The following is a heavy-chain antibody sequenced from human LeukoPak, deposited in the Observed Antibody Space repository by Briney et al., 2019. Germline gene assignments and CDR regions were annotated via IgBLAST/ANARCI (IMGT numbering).Heavy chain of an antibody. CDR3: ARAPRCYDSSGYYYICDAFDI. CDR1: GYTFTSYG. J-gene: IGHJ3*02. CDR2: ISAYNGNT. D-gene: IGHD3-22*01. Sequence: GASVTVSCKASGYTFTSYGISWVRQAPGQGLEWMGWISAYNGNTNYAQKLQGRVTMTTDTSTSTAYMELRSLRSDDTAVYYCARAPRCYDSSGYYYICDAFDIWGQGTMVTVSS. V-gene: IGHV1-18*01.